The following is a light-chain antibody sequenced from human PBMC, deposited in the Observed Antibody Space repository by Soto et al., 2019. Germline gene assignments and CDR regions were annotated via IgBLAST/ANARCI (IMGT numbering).Light chain of an antibody. Sequence: EIVLTKSPGTLSLSPGERATLSCRASQSVSSNYLAWYQQTPGQAPRLLMYGATSRATGIPDRFSGSGSGTAFTLNISILEHLDFAVYYFQQYGDSPRSFGQGTKLDIK. J-gene: IGKJ1*01. CDR1: QSVSSNY. CDR2: GAT. V-gene: IGKV3-20*01. CDR3: QQYGDSPRS.